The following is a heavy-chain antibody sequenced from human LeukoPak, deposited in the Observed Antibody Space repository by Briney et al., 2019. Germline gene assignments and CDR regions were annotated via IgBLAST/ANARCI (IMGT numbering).Heavy chain of an antibody. D-gene: IGHD3-22*01. J-gene: IGHJ1*01. CDR3: ARVVQSTDSSGFYLPEYFQH. CDR2: IYHSGST. V-gene: IGHV4-38-2*02. Sequence: PSETLSLACTVSGYSISSGYHWGWIRQPPGKGLEWIGSIYHSGSTYYNPSLKSRVTISVDTSKNQFSLKLRSVTAADTAVYYCARVVQSTDSSGFYLPEYFQHWGQGTLVTVSS. CDR1: GYSISSGYH.